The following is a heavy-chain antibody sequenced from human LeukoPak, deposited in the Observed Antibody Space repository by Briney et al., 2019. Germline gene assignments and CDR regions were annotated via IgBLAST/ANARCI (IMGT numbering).Heavy chain of an antibody. CDR2: IYHSGST. J-gene: IGHJ4*02. V-gene: IGHV4-38-2*01. CDR1: GYSISSGYY. CDR3: SRKRWSGELSLFDY. D-gene: IGHD3-10*01. Sequence: PSETLSLTCAVSGYSISSGYYWGWIRQPPGKGLEWIGSIYHSGSTYYNPSLKSRVTISVDTSKNQFSLKLSSVTAADTAVYYCSRKRWSGELSLFDYWGQGTLVTVSS.